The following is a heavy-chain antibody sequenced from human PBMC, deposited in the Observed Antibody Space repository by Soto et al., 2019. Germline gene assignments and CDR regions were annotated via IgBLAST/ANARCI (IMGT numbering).Heavy chain of an antibody. J-gene: IGHJ4*02. CDR2: IYYRGNA. Sequence: QLQLQESGPGLVKPSETLSLTCSVSDDSINSDKYYWGWIRQPPGKGPEWIGSIYYRGNAYYNPSLLTRVTISLVKSKSQCSFMLISVAAADSAVYFCSRLQALATISYHFDFWGPGALVTVSS. CDR1: DDSINSDKYY. D-gene: IGHD2-2*01. V-gene: IGHV4-39*01. CDR3: SRLQALATISYHFDF.